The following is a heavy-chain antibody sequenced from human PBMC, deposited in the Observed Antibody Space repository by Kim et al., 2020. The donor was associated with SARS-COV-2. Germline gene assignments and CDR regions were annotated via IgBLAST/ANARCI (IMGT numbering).Heavy chain of an antibody. CDR3: ARHGDYYDSSGYLAG. J-gene: IGHJ4*02. D-gene: IGHD3-22*01. Sequence: PSLKSRVTISVDTSKNQFYLKLRSVTAADTAVYYCARHGDYYDSSGYLAGWGQGTLVTVSS. V-gene: IGHV4-59*08.